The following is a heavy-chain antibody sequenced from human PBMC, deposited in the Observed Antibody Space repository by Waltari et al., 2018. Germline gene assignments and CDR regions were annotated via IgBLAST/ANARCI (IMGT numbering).Heavy chain of an antibody. CDR1: GFTFSSYW. CDR2: IKQDGSEK. J-gene: IGHJ6*03. V-gene: IGHV3-7*01. D-gene: IGHD1-26*01. Sequence: EVQLVESGGGLVQPGGSLRLSCAASGFTFSSYWMSWVRQAPGKGLEWVANIKQDGSEKYYVDSVKGRFTISRDNAKNSLYLQMNSLRAEDTAVYYCARERWTISGSSYYYYYYMDVWGKGTTVTVSS. CDR3: ARERWTISGSSYYYYYYMDV.